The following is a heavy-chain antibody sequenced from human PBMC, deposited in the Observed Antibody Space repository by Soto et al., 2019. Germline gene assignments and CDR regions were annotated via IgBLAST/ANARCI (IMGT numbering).Heavy chain of an antibody. Sequence: EVQLLESGGGLVQPGGSLRLSCAASGFTFSTYAMSWVRQAPGEGLEWVSEISGNGGSTYYADFVKGRFAISRDNSKNTLYLQISSLRAEDTAVYYWAKEMYFGASPDYWGPGTRVTVSS. CDR2: ISGNGGST. CDR1: GFTFSTYA. J-gene: IGHJ4*02. D-gene: IGHD2-8*01. CDR3: AKEMYFGASPDY. V-gene: IGHV3-23*01.